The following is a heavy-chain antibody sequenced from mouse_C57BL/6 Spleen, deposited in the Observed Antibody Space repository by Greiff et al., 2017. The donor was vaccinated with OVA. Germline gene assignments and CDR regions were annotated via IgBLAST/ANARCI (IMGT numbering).Heavy chain of an antibody. D-gene: IGHD1-1*01. CDR2: INPSNGGT. CDR3: ARSFYYYGSSPFV. J-gene: IGHJ1*03. V-gene: IGHV1-53*01. CDR1: GYTFTSYW. Sequence: VQLQQPGTELVKPGASVKLSCKASGYTFTSYWMHWVKQRPGQGLEWIGNINPSNGGTKYNEKFKSKATLTVDKSSSTAYMQLSSLTSEDSAVYYCARSFYYYGSSPFVWGTGTTVTVSS.